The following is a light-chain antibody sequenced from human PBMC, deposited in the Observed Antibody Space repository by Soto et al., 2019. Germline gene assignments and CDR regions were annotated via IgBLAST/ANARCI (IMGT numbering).Light chain of an antibody. V-gene: IGKV1-5*03. CDR2: KAS. CDR3: LQYNRAFT. CDR1: QSISSW. Sequence: DIPMTQSPSTLSASVGDRVTITCRASQSISSWLAWYQQKPGKAPKLLIYKASSLESGVPSRFSGSGSGTEFTLTISSLQPDDFATYYCLQYNRAFTFGPGTKVDIK. J-gene: IGKJ3*01.